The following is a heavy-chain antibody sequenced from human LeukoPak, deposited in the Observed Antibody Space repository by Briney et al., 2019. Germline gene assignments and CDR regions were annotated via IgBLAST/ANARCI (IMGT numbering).Heavy chain of an antibody. CDR3: ARSRDSSGYYYLI. CDR2: IYPDDSDT. CDR1: GYTFTNYW. Sequence: GESLKVSCEASGYTFTNYWIGWVRQMPGKGLEWMGIIYPDDSDTKYSPSFQGQVTISADKSISTAYLQWSSLKAADTAMYYCARSRDSSGYYYLIWGQGTLVTVSS. D-gene: IGHD3-22*01. V-gene: IGHV5-51*01. J-gene: IGHJ4*02.